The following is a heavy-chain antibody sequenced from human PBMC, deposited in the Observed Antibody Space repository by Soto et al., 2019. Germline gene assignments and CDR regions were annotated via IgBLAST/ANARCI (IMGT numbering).Heavy chain of an antibody. CDR1: GGSISSSSYY. J-gene: IGHJ3*02. V-gene: IGHV4-39*01. D-gene: IGHD2-21*02. CDR2: SHYSGAT. Sequence: SETLSLTCTVSGGSISSSSYYWGWIRQPPGKGLEWIGNSHYSGATYYNPSLKSPVTISVDTSKNQFSLRVSSVTAADTAVYYCARYCGGDCYSPDTFDIWGQGTMVTVSS. CDR3: ARYCGGDCYSPDTFDI.